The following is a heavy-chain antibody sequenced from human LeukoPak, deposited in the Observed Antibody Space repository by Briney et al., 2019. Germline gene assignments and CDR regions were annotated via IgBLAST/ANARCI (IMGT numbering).Heavy chain of an antibody. V-gene: IGHV3-74*01. J-gene: IGHJ5*02. Sequence: GGSLRLPCVASGFTFSNYWMHWVRQPPGKGLVWVSRIYVDGRTTNYADSVKGRFTISRDNAKNTVYLEMNSLSVEDTATYYCIRDFRSADLWGQGTLVTVTS. CDR1: GFTFSNYW. CDR3: IRDFRSADL. CDR2: IYVDGRTT.